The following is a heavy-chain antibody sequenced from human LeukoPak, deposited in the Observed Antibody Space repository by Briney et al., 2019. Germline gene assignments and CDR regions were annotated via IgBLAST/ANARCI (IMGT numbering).Heavy chain of an antibody. V-gene: IGHV3-74*01. J-gene: IGHJ5*02. Sequence: GGSLRLPCVASGFTFSNYWMHWVRQPPGKGLVWVSRIYVDGRTTNYADSVKGRFTISRDNAKNTVYLEMNSLSVEDTATYYCIRDFRSADLWGQGTLVTVTS. CDR1: GFTFSNYW. CDR3: IRDFRSADL. CDR2: IYVDGRTT.